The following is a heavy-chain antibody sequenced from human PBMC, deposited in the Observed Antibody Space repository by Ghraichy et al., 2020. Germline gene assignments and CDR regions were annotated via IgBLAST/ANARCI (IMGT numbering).Heavy chain of an antibody. Sequence: GSLRLSCAASGFTVSSNYMSWVRQAPGKGLEWVSIIYTGGSTYYADSVKGRFTISRDNSKNTLYLQMNSLRAEDTAVYYCARGSRYYDSSGYSYWYFDLWGRGTLVTVSS. J-gene: IGHJ2*01. CDR3: ARGSRYYDSSGYSYWYFDL. V-gene: IGHV3-53*01. CDR1: GFTVSSNY. CDR2: IYTGGST. D-gene: IGHD3-22*01.